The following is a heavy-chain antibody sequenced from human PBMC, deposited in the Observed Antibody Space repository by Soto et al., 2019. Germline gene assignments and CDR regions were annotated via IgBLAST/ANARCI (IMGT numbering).Heavy chain of an antibody. CDR2: IYYSGST. J-gene: IGHJ5*02. V-gene: IGHV4-59*01. D-gene: IGHD3-16*01. CDR3: ARVLGPHTPLGFDP. CDR1: GGSISSYY. Sequence: SETLSLTCTVSGGSISSYYWSWIRQPPGKGLEWIGYIYYSGSTNYNPSLKSRVTISVDTSKNQFSLKLSSVTAADTAVYYCARVLGPHTPLGFDPWGQETLVTVSS.